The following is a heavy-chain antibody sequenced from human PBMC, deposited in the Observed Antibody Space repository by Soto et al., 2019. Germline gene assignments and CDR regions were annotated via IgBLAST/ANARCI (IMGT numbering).Heavy chain of an antibody. J-gene: IGHJ5*02. CDR3: ARSPLRHNWQWLVLYNWFDP. V-gene: IGHV6-1*01. D-gene: IGHD6-19*01. Sequence: QSQTLSLTCAISGDSVSSNSAAWNWIRQSPSRGLEWLGRTYYRSKWYNDYAVSVKSRITINPDTSKNQFSLQLNSVTPEDTAVYYCARSPLRHNWQWLVLYNWFDPWGQGTLVTVSS. CDR1: GDSVSSNSAA. CDR2: TYYRSKWYN.